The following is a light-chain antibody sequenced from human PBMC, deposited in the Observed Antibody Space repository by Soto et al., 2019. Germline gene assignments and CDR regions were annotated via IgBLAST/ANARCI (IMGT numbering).Light chain of an antibody. J-gene: IGKJ1*01. CDR1: QSVSSN. CDR2: VAS. Sequence: EMVMTQSPATLSVSPGERATLSCRASQSVSSNLSCYQQKRVQAPRLLIDVASRRATVGPARFSGSGSGTEFTPTISSLQSEDFPVYSCQNYNQWRTFGQGTKGDI. CDR3: QNYNQWRT. V-gene: IGKV3-15*01.